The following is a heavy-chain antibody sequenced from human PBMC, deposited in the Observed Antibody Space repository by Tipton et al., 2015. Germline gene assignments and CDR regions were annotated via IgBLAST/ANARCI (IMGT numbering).Heavy chain of an antibody. CDR1: GGSITTNSYH. CDR3: ARASIIQGYYHDSSRYYLFNS. D-gene: IGHD3-22*01. CDR2: IYYTGTT. V-gene: IGHV4-39*07. J-gene: IGHJ1*01. Sequence: TLSLTCAVSGGSITTNSYHWGWVRQPPGKGLEWIASIYYTGTTYYNPSLKSRVAMSMDTSKNQFSLKLSSVIAADTAVYYCARASIIQGYYHDSSRYYLFNSWGQGTLVTVSS.